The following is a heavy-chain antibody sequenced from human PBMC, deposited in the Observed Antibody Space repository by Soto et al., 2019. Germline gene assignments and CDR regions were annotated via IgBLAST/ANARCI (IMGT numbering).Heavy chain of an antibody. CDR1: GFTFSNYV. V-gene: IGHV3-23*01. D-gene: IGHD3-22*01. J-gene: IGHJ3*02. CDR2: ISGSSDRT. Sequence: GGSLRLSCAASGFTFSNYVMSWVRRAPGKGLEWVSGISGSSDRTYYADSVKGRFTISRDNSRNTLSLQMNSLRAEDTAIYYCAKDLPLTYDSSGYFPPLDDAFDIWGQGTMVTVSS. CDR3: AKDLPLTYDSSGYFPPLDDAFDI.